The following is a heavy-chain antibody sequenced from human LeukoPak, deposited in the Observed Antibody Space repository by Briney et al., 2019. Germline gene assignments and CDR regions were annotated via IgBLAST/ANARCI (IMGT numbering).Heavy chain of an antibody. CDR3: ARHYIAAGGGDAFDI. V-gene: IGHV4-59*08. Sequence: PSETLSLTCTVSGVSMRSYYWSWIRQPAGKGLEWTGYIYYSGSTYYNPSLKSRVTISVDTSKNQFSLKLSSVTAADTAIYYCARHYIAAGGGDAFDIWGQGTMVIVSS. J-gene: IGHJ3*02. CDR1: GVSMRSYY. D-gene: IGHD6-13*01. CDR2: IYYSGST.